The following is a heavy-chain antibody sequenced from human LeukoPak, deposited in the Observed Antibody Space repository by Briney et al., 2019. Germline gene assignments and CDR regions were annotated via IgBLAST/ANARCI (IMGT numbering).Heavy chain of an antibody. CDR2: IYSGGST. CDR3: AILIAVAGTDFDY. V-gene: IGHV3-66*01. J-gene: IGHJ4*02. D-gene: IGHD6-19*01. CDR1: GFTVSSNY. Sequence: GGSLRLSCAASGFTVSSNYMSWVRQAPGKGLEWVSVIYSGGSTYYADSVKGRFTISRDNSKNTLYLQMNSLRAEDTAVYYCAILIAVAGTDFDYWGQGTLVTVSS.